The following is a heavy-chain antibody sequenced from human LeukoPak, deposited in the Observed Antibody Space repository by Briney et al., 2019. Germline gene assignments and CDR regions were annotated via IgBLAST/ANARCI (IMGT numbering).Heavy chain of an antibody. Sequence: PGGSLRLSCAASGFTFSNAWMSWVRQAPGKGLEWVGRIKSKTDGGTTDYAAPVKGRFTISRDDSKNTLYLQMNSLRAEDTAVYYCARVEIYSSLSDYWGQGTLVTVSS. CDR3: ARVEIYSSLSDY. D-gene: IGHD6-6*01. J-gene: IGHJ4*02. V-gene: IGHV3-15*01. CDR2: IKSKTDGGTT. CDR1: GFTFSNAW.